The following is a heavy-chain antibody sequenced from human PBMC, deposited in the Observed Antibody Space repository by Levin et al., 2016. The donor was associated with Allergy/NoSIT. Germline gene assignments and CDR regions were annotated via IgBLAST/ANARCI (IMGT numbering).Heavy chain of an antibody. CDR2: ISPSGYYI. D-gene: IGHD3-10*01. J-gene: IGHJ6*02. Sequence: VRQVPGKGLEWVSSISPSGYYIYYADSVKGRFTISRDNAKNSLYLQMYSLRAEDTAVYYCARVLSGSYYNVLYYYYRMDVWGQGTTVTVSS. V-gene: IGHV3-21*01. CDR3: ARVLSGSYYNVLYYYYRMDV.